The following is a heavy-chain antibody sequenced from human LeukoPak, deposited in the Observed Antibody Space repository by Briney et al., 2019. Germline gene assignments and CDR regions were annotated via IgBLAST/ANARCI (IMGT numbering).Heavy chain of an antibody. D-gene: IGHD2-15*01. Sequence: GGSLRLSCAASGFTFSSYGLSWVRQAPGKGLEWVSGISGSGGSTNYAASVRGRFTISRDTSRSTLYLQMNSLRAEDAAVYYCAKAPVTSCRGAFCYPFDYWGQGTLVTVSS. CDR2: ISGSGGST. V-gene: IGHV3-23*01. CDR3: AKAPVTSCRGAFCYPFDY. J-gene: IGHJ4*02. CDR1: GFTFSSYG.